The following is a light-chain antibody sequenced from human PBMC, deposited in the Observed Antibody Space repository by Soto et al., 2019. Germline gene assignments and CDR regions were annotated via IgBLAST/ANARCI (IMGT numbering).Light chain of an antibody. CDR1: QSVSSSY. Sequence: EIVLTQSPGTLSVSPVERATLACMASQSVSSSYLAWYQQKPGQAPRLLIYGASNRATGIPDRFSGSGSGTEFTLSISRLEPEDFAVYYCQQYGSSPWTFGQGTKVDIK. CDR3: QQYGSSPWT. V-gene: IGKV3-20*01. J-gene: IGKJ1*01. CDR2: GAS.